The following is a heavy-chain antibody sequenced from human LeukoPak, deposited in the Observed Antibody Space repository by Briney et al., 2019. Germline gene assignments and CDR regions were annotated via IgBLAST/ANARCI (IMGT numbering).Heavy chain of an antibody. Sequence: PSETLSLTCTVSGGSISSSSCYWGWIRQPPGKGLGWIGSIYYSGSTFYNPSLKSRVTISVDTSKNQFSLKLISVTAADTAVYYCARHSGDYGSAPIDYWGQGTLVTVSS. CDR2: IYYSGST. V-gene: IGHV4-39*01. J-gene: IGHJ4*02. D-gene: IGHD4-17*01. CDR1: GGSISSSSCY. CDR3: ARHSGDYGSAPIDY.